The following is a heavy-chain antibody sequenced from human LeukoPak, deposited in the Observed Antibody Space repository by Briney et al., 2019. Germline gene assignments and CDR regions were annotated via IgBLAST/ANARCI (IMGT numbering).Heavy chain of an antibody. D-gene: IGHD3-16*01. CDR3: ARGRGGDY. J-gene: IGHJ4*02. Sequence: GGSPRLSCAASGFTVSSNYMSWVRQTPGKGLEWVSGIGTSDTSTYYADSVKGRFTVSRDNSKNTLYLQMNSLRAEDTAAYYCARGRGGDYWGQGNLVTVSS. CDR1: GFTVSSNY. V-gene: IGHV3-53*01. CDR2: IGTSDTST.